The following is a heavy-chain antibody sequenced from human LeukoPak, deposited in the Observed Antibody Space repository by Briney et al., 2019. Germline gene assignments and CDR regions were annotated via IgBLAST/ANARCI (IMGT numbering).Heavy chain of an antibody. CDR3: ARDGVDDFWSGMGNWFDP. CDR2: IIPIFGTA. CDR1: GGTFSSYA. D-gene: IGHD3-3*01. Sequence: SVKVSCKASGGTFSSYAISWVRQAPGQGLEWMGGIIPIFGTANYAQKFQGRVTITADESTSTAYMELSSLRSEDTAVYYCARDGVDDFWSGMGNWFDPWGQGTLVTVSS. V-gene: IGHV1-69*13. J-gene: IGHJ5*02.